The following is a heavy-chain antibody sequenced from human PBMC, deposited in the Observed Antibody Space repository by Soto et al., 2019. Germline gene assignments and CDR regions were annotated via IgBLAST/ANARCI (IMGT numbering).Heavy chain of an antibody. D-gene: IGHD3-22*01. J-gene: IGHJ4*02. V-gene: IGHV3-30*18. CDR3: AKDAPYYYDSSGYYGPFDY. CDR2: ISYDGSNK. Sequence: GSLRLSCAASGFTFSSYGIHWVRQAPGKGLEWVALISYDGSNKYYADSVKGRFTISRDNSKNTLYLQMNSLRAEDTAMYYCAKDAPYYYDSSGYYGPFDYWGQGTLVTVSS. CDR1: GFTFSSYG.